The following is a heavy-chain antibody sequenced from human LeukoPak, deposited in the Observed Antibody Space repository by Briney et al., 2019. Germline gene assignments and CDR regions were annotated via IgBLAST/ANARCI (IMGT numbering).Heavy chain of an antibody. CDR3: ARDKRVAAAGNYYYYMDV. V-gene: IGHV4-34*01. Sequence: SETLSLTCAVYGGSFSGYYWSWIRQPPGKGLEWIGEINHSGSTNYNPSLKSRVTISVDTSKNQFSLKLSSVTAADTAAYYCARDKRVAAAGNYYYYMDVWGKGTTVTVSS. CDR2: INHSGST. D-gene: IGHD6-13*01. J-gene: IGHJ6*03. CDR1: GGSFSGYY.